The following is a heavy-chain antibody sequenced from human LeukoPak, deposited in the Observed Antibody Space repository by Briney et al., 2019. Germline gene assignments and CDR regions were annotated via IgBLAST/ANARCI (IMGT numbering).Heavy chain of an antibody. J-gene: IGHJ4*02. CDR2: ISSSSSYI. CDR1: GFTFSSYS. V-gene: IGHV3-21*01. Sequence: GGSLRLSCAASGFTFSSYSMNWVRQAPGKGLEWVSSISSSSSYIYYADSVKGRFTISRDNAKNSLYLQMNSLRAEDTAVYYCAKDRVLLWPEYYFDYWGQGTLSPSPQ. D-gene: IGHD3-10*01. CDR3: AKDRVLLWPEYYFDY.